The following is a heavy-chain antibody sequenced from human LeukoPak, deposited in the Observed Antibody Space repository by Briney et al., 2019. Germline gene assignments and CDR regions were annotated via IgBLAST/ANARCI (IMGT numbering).Heavy chain of an antibody. CDR3: ARQTTEVGYFDY. CDR1: GYSFTDYW. D-gene: IGHD1-26*01. CDR2: IYPGDSDM. V-gene: IGHV5-51*01. J-gene: IGHJ4*02. Sequence: GESLKISCKGSGYSFTDYWIGWVRQMPGKGLEWMGIIYPGDSDMRYSPAFQGQVTISADKSISTAYLQWSSLKTSDTAIYYCARQTTEVGYFDYWGQGTLVTVSS.